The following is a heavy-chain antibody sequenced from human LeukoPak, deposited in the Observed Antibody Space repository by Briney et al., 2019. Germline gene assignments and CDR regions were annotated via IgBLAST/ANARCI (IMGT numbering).Heavy chain of an antibody. Sequence: GGSLRLSCAASGFTFSSYWMHWVRQAPGKGLVWVSRINSDGSSTSYADSVKGRFTISRDNAKNTLYLQMNSLRAEDTAVYYCARYEQRPGVTASDPWSQGTLVTVSS. CDR3: ARYEQRPGVTASDP. CDR1: GFTFSSYW. V-gene: IGHV3-74*01. D-gene: IGHD2-21*02. CDR2: INSDGSST. J-gene: IGHJ5*02.